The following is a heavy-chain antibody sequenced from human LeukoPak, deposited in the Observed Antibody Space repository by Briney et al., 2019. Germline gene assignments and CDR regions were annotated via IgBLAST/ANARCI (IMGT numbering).Heavy chain of an antibody. V-gene: IGHV3-30*14. CDR3: ARGTGYIGLYYFDY. D-gene: IGHD3-9*01. CDR1: GFTFSSYA. CDR2: ISYDGNDK. J-gene: IGHJ4*02. Sequence: GGSLRLSCAASGFTFSSYAMHWVRQAPGKGLEWVAVISYDGNDKYYADSVKGRFTISRDNSKNTLYLQMNSLRAEDTAVYHCARGTGYIGLYYFDYWGQGTLVTVSS.